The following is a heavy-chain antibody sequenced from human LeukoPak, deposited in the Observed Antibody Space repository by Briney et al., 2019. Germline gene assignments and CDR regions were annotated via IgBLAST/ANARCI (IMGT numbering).Heavy chain of an antibody. CDR2: IYSGGST. D-gene: IGHD6-19*01. V-gene: IGHV3-53*04. J-gene: IGHJ4*02. CDR3: ARVKTSGWYHY. CDR1: GFTVSSNY. Sequence: GGSLRLSCAASGFTVSSNYMSWVRQAPGKGLGWVSVIYSGGSTCYADSVKGRFTISRHNSKNTLYLQMNSLRAEDTAVYYCARVKTSGWYHYWGQGTLVTVSS.